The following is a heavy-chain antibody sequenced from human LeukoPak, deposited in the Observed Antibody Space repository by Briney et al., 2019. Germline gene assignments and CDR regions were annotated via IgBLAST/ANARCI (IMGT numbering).Heavy chain of an antibody. D-gene: IGHD3-10*01. J-gene: IGHJ3*02. CDR2: IKQDGSEK. CDR1: GFTFSSYW. CDR3: ARVLLWFGEEGAFDI. V-gene: IGHV3-7*01. Sequence: GGSLRLSCAASGFTFSSYWMSWVRQAPGKGLEWEANIKQDGSEKYYVDSVKGRFTISRDNAKNSLYLQMNSLRAEDTAVYYCARVLLWFGEEGAFDIWGQGTMVTVSS.